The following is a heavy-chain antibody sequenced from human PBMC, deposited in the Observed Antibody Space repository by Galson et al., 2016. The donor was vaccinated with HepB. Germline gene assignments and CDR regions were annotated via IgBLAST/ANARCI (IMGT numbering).Heavy chain of an antibody. CDR1: GFTVDSDY. CDR2: LYSGGTI. CDR3: ARGSPFDV. V-gene: IGHV3-53*01. J-gene: IGHJ3*01. Sequence: SLRLSCAASGFTVDSDYMHWARQAPGKGLEWVSVLYSGGTIFYADSVKGRFTISRDTSTNTLYFQMTNLGAEDTAVYYCARGSPFDVWGRGTLVTVSS.